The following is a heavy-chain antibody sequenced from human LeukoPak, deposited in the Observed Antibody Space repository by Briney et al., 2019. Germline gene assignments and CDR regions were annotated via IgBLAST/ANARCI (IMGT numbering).Heavy chain of an antibody. Sequence: SETLSLTSTVSGGSIRSYYWSWIRQPPGKGLEWIGYIYYSGSTNYNPSLKSRVTISADTSKNQFSLKLTSVTAADTAVCYCARVGSRGNAFDIWGQGTMVTVSS. CDR1: GGSIRSYY. D-gene: IGHD1-26*01. CDR3: ARVGSRGNAFDI. J-gene: IGHJ3*02. CDR2: IYYSGST. V-gene: IGHV4-59*01.